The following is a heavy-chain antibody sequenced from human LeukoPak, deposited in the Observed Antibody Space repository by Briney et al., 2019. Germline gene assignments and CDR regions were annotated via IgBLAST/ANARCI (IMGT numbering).Heavy chain of an antibody. CDR2: INSNTGGT. V-gene: IGHV1-2*04. CDR1: GYTFTGYY. D-gene: IGHD3-16*01. J-gene: IGHJ6*02. CDR3: ARGMLIAPPDYYYGMDV. Sequence: ASVKVSCKASGYTFTGYYMHWVRQAPGQGLEWMGWINSNTGGTNYTQKFQGSVTMTRDTSISTAYMELSRLRSDDTAVYYCARGMLIAPPDYYYGMDVWGQGTTVTVSS.